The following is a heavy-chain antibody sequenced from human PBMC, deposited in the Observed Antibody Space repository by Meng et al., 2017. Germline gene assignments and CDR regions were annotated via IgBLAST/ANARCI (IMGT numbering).Heavy chain of an antibody. J-gene: IGHJ5*02. CDR3: ASKGGLSTYNWFDP. Sequence: GRLQESGPGLVKPSQTLSPTCTVSGGSISSGGYYWSWIRQHPGKGLEWIGYIYYSGSTYYNPSLKSRVTISVDTSKNQFSLKLSSVTAADTAVYYCASKGGLSTYNWFDPWGQGTLVTVSS. D-gene: IGHD5-12*01. CDR2: IYYSGST. V-gene: IGHV4-31*03. CDR1: GGSISSGGYY.